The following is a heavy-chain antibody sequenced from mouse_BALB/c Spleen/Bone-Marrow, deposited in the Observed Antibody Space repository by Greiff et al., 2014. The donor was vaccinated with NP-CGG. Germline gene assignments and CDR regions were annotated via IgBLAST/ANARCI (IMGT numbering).Heavy chain of an antibody. Sequence: VPLQQSVAELVKPGASVKLSCTASGFNIKDTYMHWVEQRPEQGLEWIGRVDPANGNTKYDPKFQGKATITADTSSNTAYLQLSSLTSEDTAVYYCARYRLGTYFDYWGQGTTLTVSS. J-gene: IGHJ2*01. CDR1: GFNIKDTY. D-gene: IGHD2-14*01. V-gene: IGHV14-3*02. CDR2: VDPANGNT. CDR3: ARYRLGTYFDY.